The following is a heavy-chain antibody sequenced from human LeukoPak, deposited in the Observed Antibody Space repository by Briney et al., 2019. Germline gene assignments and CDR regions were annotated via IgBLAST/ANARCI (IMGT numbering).Heavy chain of an antibody. CDR2: IKQDGSEK. CDR1: GFTFSAYW. CDR3: AELGITMIGGV. D-gene: IGHD3-10*02. V-gene: IGHV3-7*01. J-gene: IGHJ6*04. Sequence: GGSLRLSCAASGFTFSAYWMSWVRQAPGKGLEWVANIKQDGSEKFYVDSVKGRFTISRDNAKTSLYLQMNSLRAEDTAVYYCAELGITMIGGVWGKGTTVTISS.